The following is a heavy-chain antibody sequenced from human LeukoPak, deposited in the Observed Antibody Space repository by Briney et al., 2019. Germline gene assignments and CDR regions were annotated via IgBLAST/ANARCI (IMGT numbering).Heavy chain of an antibody. J-gene: IGHJ4*02. CDR2: ISYDGSNK. CDR3: ARRSSAWYFLDY. V-gene: IGHV3-30-3*01. D-gene: IGHD6-19*01. CDR1: GFTFSSYA. Sequence: PGRSLRLSCAASGFTFSSYAMHWVRQAPGKGLEWAAVISYDGSNKYYADSVKGRFTISRDNSKNTLNLQMNSLRPEDTAVYYCARRSSAWYFLDYWGQGTLVTVSS.